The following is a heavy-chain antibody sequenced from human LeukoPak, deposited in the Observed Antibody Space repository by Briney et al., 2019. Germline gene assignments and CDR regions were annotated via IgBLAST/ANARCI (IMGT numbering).Heavy chain of an antibody. CDR3: AKDLRGSYYESY. V-gene: IGHV3-9*01. D-gene: IGHD1-26*01. J-gene: IGHJ4*02. Sequence: GGSLRLSCAASGFTFDDYAMHWVRQAPGKGLEWVSGISWNSGSIGYADSVGGRFTISRDNAKNSLYLQMNSLRAEDTALYYCAKDLRGSYYESYWGQGTLVTVSS. CDR1: GFTFDDYA. CDR2: ISWNSGSI.